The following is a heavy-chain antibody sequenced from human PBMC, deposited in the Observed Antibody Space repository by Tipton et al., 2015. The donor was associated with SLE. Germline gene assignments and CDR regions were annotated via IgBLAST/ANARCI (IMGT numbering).Heavy chain of an antibody. CDR1: GGSISSHY. D-gene: IGHD1-14*01. CDR2: IYYSGST. J-gene: IGHJ4*02. V-gene: IGHV4-59*04. CDR3: ARQGRDPGPVDY. Sequence: TLSLTCTVSGGSISSHYWSWIRQPPGKGLEWIGYIYYSGSTYYNPSLKSRVTISVDTSKNQFSLKLSSVTAADTAVYYCARQGRDPGPVDYWGQGTLVTVSS.